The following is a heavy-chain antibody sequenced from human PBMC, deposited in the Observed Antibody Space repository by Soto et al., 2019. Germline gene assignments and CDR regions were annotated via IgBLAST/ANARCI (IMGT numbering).Heavy chain of an antibody. CDR3: ARSLFLASTGIEPFDF. CDR2: ISGGGNDA. J-gene: IGHJ4*02. CDR1: GFTFSSYA. D-gene: IGHD6-13*01. Sequence: EVQLLESGGGLVQPGGSLVLSCAASGFTFSSYAMSWVRQASGKGLEWVSSISGGGNDAYYADSVKGRFTISRDNSRNTLSLQMNSLRADDTAVHYCARSLFLASTGIEPFDFWGQGTMVTVSS. V-gene: IGHV3-23*01.